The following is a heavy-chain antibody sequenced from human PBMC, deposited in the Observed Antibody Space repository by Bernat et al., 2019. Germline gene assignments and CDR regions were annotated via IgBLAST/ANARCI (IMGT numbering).Heavy chain of an antibody. Sequence: EVQLLGSGGGLVQPGGSLRLSCAASGFTFSSYAMSWVRQAPGKGLEWVSAISGSGGSTYYADSVKGRFTISRDNSKNTLYLQMNSLRAEDTAVYYCAKDAVAGTGGGPNFDYWGQGTLVTVSS. V-gene: IGHV3-23*01. D-gene: IGHD6-19*01. J-gene: IGHJ4*02. CDR1: GFTFSSYA. CDR2: ISGSGGST. CDR3: AKDAVAGTGGGPNFDY.